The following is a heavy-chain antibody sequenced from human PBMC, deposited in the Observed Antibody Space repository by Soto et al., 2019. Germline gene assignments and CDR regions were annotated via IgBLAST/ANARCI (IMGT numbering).Heavy chain of an antibody. V-gene: IGHV1-18*01. J-gene: IGHJ4*02. CDR1: GYTKTSYG. CDR2: ISAYNGNT. Sequence: PSVNVSCKDSGYTKTSYGSSWVRQAPGQGLEWMGWISAYNGNTNYAQKLQGRVTMTTDTSTSTAYMELRSLRSDDTAVYYCARDYDYVWGSYRYTSLDYWGQGTLVTVSS. D-gene: IGHD3-16*02. CDR3: ARDYDYVWGSYRYTSLDY.